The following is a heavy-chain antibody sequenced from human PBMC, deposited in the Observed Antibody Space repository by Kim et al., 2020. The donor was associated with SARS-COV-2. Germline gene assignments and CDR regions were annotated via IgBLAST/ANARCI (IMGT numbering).Heavy chain of an antibody. D-gene: IGHD5-18*01. Sequence: GGSLRLSCAASGFTFSSYSMNWVRQAPGKGLEWVSSISSSSSYIYYADSVKGRFTISRDNAKNSLYLQMNSLRAEDTAVYYCARATTAMATGEADYWGQGTLVTVSS. CDR3: ARATTAMATGEADY. CDR1: GFTFSSYS. J-gene: IGHJ4*02. CDR2: ISSSSSYI. V-gene: IGHV3-21*01.